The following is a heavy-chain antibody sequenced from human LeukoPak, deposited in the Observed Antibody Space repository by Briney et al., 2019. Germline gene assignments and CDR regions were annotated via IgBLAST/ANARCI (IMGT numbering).Heavy chain of an antibody. CDR1: GGSISSYY. D-gene: IGHD6-13*01. Sequence: SETLSLTCTVSGGSISSYYWSWIRQPPGKGLEWIGYIYYSGSTNYNPSLKSRVTISVDTSKNQFSLKLSSVTAADTAVYYCARDLAAVGNRFDYWGQGTLVTVSS. V-gene: IGHV4-59*12. CDR3: ARDLAAVGNRFDY. J-gene: IGHJ4*02. CDR2: IYYSGST.